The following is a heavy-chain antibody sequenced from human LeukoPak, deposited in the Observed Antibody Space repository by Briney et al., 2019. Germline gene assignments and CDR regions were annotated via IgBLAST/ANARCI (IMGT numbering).Heavy chain of an antibody. CDR3: ARQTGSGLFILP. J-gene: IGHJ4*02. CDR1: GGSISNYY. D-gene: IGHD3/OR15-3a*01. CDR2: IYYSGNT. V-gene: IGHV4-59*04. Sequence: SETLSLTCNVAGGSISNYYWSWIRQPPGKGLEWIGSIYYSGNTYYNASLKSQASISIDTSKNQFSLRLTSVTAADTAVYYCARQTGSGLFILPGGQGTLVTVSS.